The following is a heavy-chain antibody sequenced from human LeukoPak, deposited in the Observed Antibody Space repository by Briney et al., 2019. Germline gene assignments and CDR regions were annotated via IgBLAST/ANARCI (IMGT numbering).Heavy chain of an antibody. D-gene: IGHD1-26*01. V-gene: IGHV3-7*05. J-gene: IGHJ6*02. CDR3: AGWANSAYNGIDV. CDR2: IKMDGSEK. Sequence: GGSLRLSCAASGFTFSSYWMSWVRQAPGKGLEWVGNIKMDGSEKYYVDSVKGRFTTSRDNAKDSLYLQMNTVRAEDTAVYYCAGWANSAYNGIDVLGQGTTVTVSS. CDR1: GFTFSSYW.